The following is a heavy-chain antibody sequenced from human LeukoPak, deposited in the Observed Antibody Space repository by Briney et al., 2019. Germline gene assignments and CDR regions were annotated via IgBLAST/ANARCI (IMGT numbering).Heavy chain of an antibody. V-gene: IGHV4-30-4*08. CDR3: ARDGHDCLSGWYDY. CDR2: IYYSGST. J-gene: IGHJ4*02. D-gene: IGHD3-3*01. CDR1: AGSISSGDYY. Sequence: PSQTLSLTCTVSAGSISSGDYYWSWIRHPPGKGLEWIGYIYYSGSTNYNPSLKSRVTISVDTSKNQFSLKLSTVTAADTAVYYCARDGHDCLSGWYDYWGQGTLVTVSS.